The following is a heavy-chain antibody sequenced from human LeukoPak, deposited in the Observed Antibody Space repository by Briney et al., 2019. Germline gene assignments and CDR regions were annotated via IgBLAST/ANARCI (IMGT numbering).Heavy chain of an antibody. Sequence: GGSLRLSCAASGFTFSSYSMNWVRQAPGKGLEWVSSISSSSSYIYYADSVKGRFTISRDNDNNSLYLQMNSLRAEDTAIYYCAKDPVPSYYGSGSADHWGQGTLVTVSS. CDR3: AKDPVPSYYGSGSADH. J-gene: IGHJ4*02. V-gene: IGHV3-21*01. D-gene: IGHD3-10*01. CDR1: GFTFSSYS. CDR2: ISSSSSYI.